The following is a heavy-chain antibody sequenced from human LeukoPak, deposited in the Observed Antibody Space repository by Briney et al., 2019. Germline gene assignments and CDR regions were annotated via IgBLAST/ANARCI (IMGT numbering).Heavy chain of an antibody. D-gene: IGHD2-21*02. CDR3: AKGDIVVVTAAYFDY. J-gene: IGHJ4*02. Sequence: GGALRLSCAASGVTFSSYAMSWVRQAAGKGLEWGSAISGSGGSTYYADSVKGRFTISRDNSKNTLYLQMNSLRAEDTAVYYCAKGDIVVVTAAYFDYWGQGTLVTGSS. CDR2: ISGSGGST. V-gene: IGHV3-23*01. CDR1: GVTFSSYA.